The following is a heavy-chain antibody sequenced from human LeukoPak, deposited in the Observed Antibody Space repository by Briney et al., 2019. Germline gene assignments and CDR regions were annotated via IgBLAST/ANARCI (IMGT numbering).Heavy chain of an antibody. V-gene: IGHV1-8*01. CDR3: ARGQVDTLYYYYYMDV. CDR2: MNPNSGNI. Sequence: ASVKVSCKASGYTFTSYDINWVRQATGHGLEWMGWMNPNSGNIFYAQKFQGRLTMTMNTSISTAYMELSRLRSEDTAVYYCARGQVDTLYYYYYMDVWGKGTTVTVSS. CDR1: GYTFTSYD. D-gene: IGHD5-18*01. J-gene: IGHJ6*03.